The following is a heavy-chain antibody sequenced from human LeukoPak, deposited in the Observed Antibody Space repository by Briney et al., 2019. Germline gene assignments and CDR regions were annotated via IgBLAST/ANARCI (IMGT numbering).Heavy chain of an antibody. CDR1: GFTFSNFA. Sequence: GGSLRLSCAASGFTFSNFAMHWVRQAPEKGLEYVSAITSDGGSTYYANSVKGRFTISRDNSKNTLYLQMGSLRPEDMAVYYCARDTNWGVLDYWGQGTLVTVSS. J-gene: IGHJ4*02. V-gene: IGHV3-64*01. D-gene: IGHD7-27*01. CDR3: ARDTNWGVLDY. CDR2: ITSDGGST.